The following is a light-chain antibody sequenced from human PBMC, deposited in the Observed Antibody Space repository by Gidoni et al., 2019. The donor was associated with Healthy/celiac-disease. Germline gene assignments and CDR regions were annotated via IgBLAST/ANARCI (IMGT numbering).Light chain of an antibody. J-gene: IGKJ1*01. Sequence: DIQMTQSPSSLSASVGDRVTITCQASQDISNYLNWYQQKPGKAPKLLSYDASNLETGVPSRFSGSGSGTDFTFTISSLQPEDIATYYCQQYDNLPRTFXXXTKVEIK. CDR3: QQYDNLPRT. CDR2: DAS. V-gene: IGKV1-33*01. CDR1: QDISNY.